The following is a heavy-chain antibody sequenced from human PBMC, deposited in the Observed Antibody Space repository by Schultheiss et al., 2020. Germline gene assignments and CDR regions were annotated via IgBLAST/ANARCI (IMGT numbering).Heavy chain of an antibody. V-gene: IGHV3-30*03. CDR2: ISYDGSNK. J-gene: IGHJ5*01. CDR1: GFTFSSYG. D-gene: IGHD2-8*01. CDR3: VRDLAGAYGS. Sequence: GGSLRLSCAASGFTFSSYGMHWVRQAPGKGLEWVAVISYDGSNKYYADSVKGRFTISRDNSKNTLYLQMNSLRAEDTAIYYCVRDLAGAYGSWGQGTLVTVSS.